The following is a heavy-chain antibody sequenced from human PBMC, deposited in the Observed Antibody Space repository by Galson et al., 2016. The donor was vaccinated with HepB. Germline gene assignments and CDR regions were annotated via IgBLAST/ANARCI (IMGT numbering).Heavy chain of an antibody. J-gene: IGHJ5*02. CDR1: GFTFNSYW. CDR3: ARGREFIAVTGSRWFDP. D-gene: IGHD6-19*01. V-gene: IGHV3-7*02. CDR2: IKQDGSEK. Sequence: SLRLSCAASGFTFNSYWMAWVRQAPGKGLEWVANIKQDGSEKNYVDSVKGRFTISRDNAKNSLYLQMNSLRAEDTAVYYCARGREFIAVTGSRWFDPWGQGTLVTISS.